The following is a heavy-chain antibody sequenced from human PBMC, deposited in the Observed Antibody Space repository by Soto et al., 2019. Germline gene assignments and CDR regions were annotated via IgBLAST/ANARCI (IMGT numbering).Heavy chain of an antibody. CDR3: AKGTSYYDSSGFDY. Sequence: EVQLLESGGDLLQPGGSLRLSCAASGFTFSNYAMTWDRQAPGKGLEWVSVISGSGGSTYYADSVKGRFTISRDTSKNTLYLQMNNLRVEDTALYYCAKGTSYYDSSGFDYWGQGTLVTVSS. CDR1: GFTFSNYA. CDR2: ISGSGGST. D-gene: IGHD3-22*01. V-gene: IGHV3-23*01. J-gene: IGHJ4*02.